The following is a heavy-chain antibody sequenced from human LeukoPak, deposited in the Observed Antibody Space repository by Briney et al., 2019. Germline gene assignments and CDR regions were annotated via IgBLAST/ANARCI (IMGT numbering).Heavy chain of an antibody. CDR3: ARDPLRYFDWLSGGGVDY. CDR2: INPNSGDT. J-gene: IGHJ4*02. V-gene: IGHV1-2*02. D-gene: IGHD3-9*01. CDR1: GYIFTDYY. Sequence: ASVKVSCKASGYIFTDYYIHWVRQAPGQGLERMGWINPNSGDTSYARRFQGRVTMTRDTSISTAYMELSRLRSDDTAVCYCARDPLRYFDWLSGGGVDYWGQGTLVTVSS.